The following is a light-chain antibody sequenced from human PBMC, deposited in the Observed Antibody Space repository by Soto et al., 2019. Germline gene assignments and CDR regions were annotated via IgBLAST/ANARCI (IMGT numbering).Light chain of an antibody. CDR3: HQYYSIPFT. V-gene: IGKV4-1*01. Sequence: DFVMTQAPDSLAVSLGERATINCKSSQSVLYNSNNKNHLGWFQQKPGHPPKLLIYGASFRPSGVPDRFSGSGSGTDFTRTISSLQAEDVAVYYCHQYYSIPFTFGQGTKLEI. CDR1: QSVLYNSNNKNH. CDR2: GAS. J-gene: IGKJ2*01.